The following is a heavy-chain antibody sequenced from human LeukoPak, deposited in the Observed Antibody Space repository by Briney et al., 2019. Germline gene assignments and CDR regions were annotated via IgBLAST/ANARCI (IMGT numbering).Heavy chain of an antibody. J-gene: IGHJ6*03. D-gene: IGHD3/OR15-3a*01. V-gene: IGHV3-43*01. CDR2: ISWDGGST. CDR1: GFTFDDYT. CDR3: AKDWTRETRPYYYYYMDV. Sequence: GGSLRLSCAASGFTFDDYTMHWVRQAPGKGLEWVSLISWDGGSTYYADSVKGRFTISRDNSKNSLYLQMDSLRTEDTALYYCAKDWTRETRPYYYYYMDVWGKGTTVTVS.